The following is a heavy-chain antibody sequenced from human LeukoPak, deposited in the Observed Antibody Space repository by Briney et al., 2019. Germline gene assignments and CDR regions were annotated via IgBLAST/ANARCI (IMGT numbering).Heavy chain of an antibody. CDR2: IIPILGIA. Sequence: SVKVSCKASGYTFTSYYMHWVRQAPGQGLEWMGRIIPILGIANYAQKFQGRVTITADKSTSTAYMELSSLRSEDTAVYYCARVGRPSSGSYYTEWDYWGQGTLVTVSS. CDR3: ARVGRPSSGSYYTEWDY. CDR1: GYTFTSYY. D-gene: IGHD3-10*01. J-gene: IGHJ4*02. V-gene: IGHV1-69*04.